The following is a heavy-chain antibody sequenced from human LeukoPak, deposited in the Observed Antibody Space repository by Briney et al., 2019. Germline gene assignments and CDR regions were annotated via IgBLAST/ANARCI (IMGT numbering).Heavy chain of an antibody. V-gene: IGHV1-69*02. D-gene: IGHD5-18*01. CDR2: IIPILGIA. CDR1: GGTFSSYT. Sequence: SVKASCKASGGTFSSYTISWVRQAPGQGLEWMGRIIPILGIANYAQKFQGRVTITADKSTSTAYMELSSLRSEDTAVYYCARGRKGVTAMVAFYYYYYMDVWGKGTTVTVSS. J-gene: IGHJ6*03. CDR3: ARGRKGVTAMVAFYYYYYMDV.